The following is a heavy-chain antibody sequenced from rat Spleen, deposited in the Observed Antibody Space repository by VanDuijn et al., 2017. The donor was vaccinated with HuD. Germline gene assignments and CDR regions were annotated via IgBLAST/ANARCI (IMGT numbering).Heavy chain of an antibody. CDR1: GYSITSSYR. CDR3: ARGYYSGEMKFDS. D-gene: IGHD1-1*01. J-gene: IGHJ2*01. Sequence: EVQLQESGPGLVKPSQSLSLTCSVTGYSITSSYRWNWIRKFPGNKLEWMGYINSAGSTNYNPSLKSRISITRVTSKNQFFRQVNSITTEDTATYYCARGYYSGEMKFDSWGQGVMVTVSS. CDR2: INSAGST. V-gene: IGHV3-3*01.